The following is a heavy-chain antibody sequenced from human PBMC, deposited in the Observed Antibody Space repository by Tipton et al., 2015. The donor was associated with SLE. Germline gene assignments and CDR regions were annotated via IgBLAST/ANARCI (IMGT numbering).Heavy chain of an antibody. V-gene: IGHV4-59*12. J-gene: IGHJ4*02. Sequence: TLSLTCTVSGGSISSYYWSWIRQPPGKGLEWIGYVFNTWITSYNPSLRSRLTISVDTSKNQFSLKLISVTAADTAVYYCARGSYFFDNWGQGTLVTVSS. CDR1: GGSISSYY. CDR3: ARGSYFFDN. CDR2: VFNTWIT.